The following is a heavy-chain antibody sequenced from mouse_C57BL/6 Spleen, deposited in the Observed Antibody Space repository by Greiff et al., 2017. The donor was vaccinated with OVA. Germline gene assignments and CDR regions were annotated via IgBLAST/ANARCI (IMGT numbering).Heavy chain of an antibody. CDR2: ILPGSGST. CDR1: GYTFTGYW. Sequence: QVQLKQSGAELMKPGASVKLSCKATGYTFTGYWIEWVKQRPGHGLEWIGEILPGSGSTNYNEQFKGKATFTADTSSNTAYMQLSSLTTEDSAIYYGARRDYYYGSFYAMDYWGQGTSVTVAS. D-gene: IGHD1-1*01. CDR3: ARRDYYYGSFYAMDY. J-gene: IGHJ4*01. V-gene: IGHV1-9*01.